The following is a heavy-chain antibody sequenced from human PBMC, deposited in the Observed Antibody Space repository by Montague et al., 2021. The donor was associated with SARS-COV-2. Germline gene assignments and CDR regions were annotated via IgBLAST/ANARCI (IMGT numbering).Heavy chain of an antibody. V-gene: IGHV4-34*01. Sequence: SETLSLTCAVYGGSFSDYYWSWIRQPPGKGLEWIGEINHRGTSNYNPSLKSRVSISVDTSKNQFSLYLSSETAADTAVYYCARGRQHFNMIVVVMTGGEYYFDYWGQGTLVTVSS. D-gene: IGHD3-22*01. CDR1: GGSFSDYY. CDR3: ARGRQHFNMIVVVMTGGEYYFDY. J-gene: IGHJ4*02. CDR2: INHRGTS.